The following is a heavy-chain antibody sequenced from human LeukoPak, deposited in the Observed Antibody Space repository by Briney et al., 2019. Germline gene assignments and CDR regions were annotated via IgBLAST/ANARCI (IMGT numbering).Heavy chain of an antibody. CDR1: GFTVSSNY. CDR3: ARAGGGDKQQLVWYFDL. D-gene: IGHD6-13*01. V-gene: IGHV3-53*01. CDR2: IYSGGVI. J-gene: IGHJ2*01. Sequence: GGSLRLSCAASGFTVSSNYMSWVRRAPGKGLEWVSLIYSGGVIYYADSVKGRFTISRDNSKNTLYLQMNSLRAEDTAVYYCARAGGGDKQQLVWYFDLWGRGTLVTVSS.